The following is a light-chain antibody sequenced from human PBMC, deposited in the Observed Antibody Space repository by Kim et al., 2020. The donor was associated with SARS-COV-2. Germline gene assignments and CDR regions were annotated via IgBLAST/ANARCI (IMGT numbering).Light chain of an antibody. Sequence: VDLGPTDMIRCGGNNIGSKNVHRDKQKPGQAPVLVIYWDSNRPSGIPERFSGSNSGNTATLTISRAQAGDEADHYCQVWDSSTRVVFGGGNQLTVL. CDR1: NIGSKN. J-gene: IGLJ2*01. CDR3: QVWDSSTRVV. V-gene: IGLV3-9*01. CDR2: WDS.